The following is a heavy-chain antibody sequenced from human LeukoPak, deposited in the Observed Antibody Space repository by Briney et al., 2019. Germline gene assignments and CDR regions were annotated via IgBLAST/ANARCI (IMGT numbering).Heavy chain of an antibody. CDR2: ISGPGSTT. CDR3: AKAVRHCANGVCYSAYFYYSGMDV. J-gene: IGHJ6*02. CDR1: GVSFTSYA. V-gene: IGHV3-23*01. Sequence: GGSLRLSCAASGVSFTSYAISWVRRAPGKGLEWISAISGPGSTTYYADSVKGRFTISRDNSKKPLYLQMNRLRAEDTAVYYCAKAVRHCANGVCYSAYFYYSGMDVWGQGTKVTVSS. D-gene: IGHD2-8*01.